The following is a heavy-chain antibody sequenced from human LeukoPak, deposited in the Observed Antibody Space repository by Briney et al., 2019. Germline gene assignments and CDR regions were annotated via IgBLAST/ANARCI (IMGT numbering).Heavy chain of an antibody. D-gene: IGHD6-25*01. CDR2: ISGSGGST. CDR3: ATELLIAAAGLFDY. V-gene: IGHV3-23*01. J-gene: IGHJ4*02. Sequence: GGSLRLSCAASGFTFSSYAMSWVRQAPGKGLEWVSAISGSGGSTYYADSVKGRFTIPRDNSKNTLYLQMNSLRAEATAVYYFATELLIAAAGLFDYWGQGTLVTVSS. CDR1: GFTFSSYA.